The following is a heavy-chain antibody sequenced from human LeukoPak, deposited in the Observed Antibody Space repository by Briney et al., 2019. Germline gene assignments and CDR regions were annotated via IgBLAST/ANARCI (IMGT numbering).Heavy chain of an antibody. CDR1: GGSISSYY. D-gene: IGHD3-10*01. CDR3: ARAVHYSGTSDQYTGGWYYFDF. CDR2: INYSGST. Sequence: SETLSLTCTVSGGSISSYYWSWIRQPPGKGLEWIGNINYSGSTNSNPSLKSRAPISVDMSRKHFFLDLSSVTAADTAVYYCARAVHYSGTSDQYTGGWYYFDFWGQGTLVTVSS. J-gene: IGHJ4*02. V-gene: IGHV4-59*01.